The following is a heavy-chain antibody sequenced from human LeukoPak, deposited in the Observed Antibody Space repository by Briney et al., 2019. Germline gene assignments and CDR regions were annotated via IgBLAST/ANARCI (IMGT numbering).Heavy chain of an antibody. D-gene: IGHD3-3*01. Sequence: GGSLRLSCAASGFTFSIDSMNWVRQAPGKGLEWVSSIISSSYLYYADSVKGRFTNSRDNAKNSLYLQMNSLRGEGTAVYYCARNTPPYYDLWSGYYRHFDDWGQGTLVTVCS. CDR2: IISSSYL. CDR1: GFTFSIDS. V-gene: IGHV3-21*01. CDR3: ARNTPPYYDLWSGYYRHFDD. J-gene: IGHJ4*02.